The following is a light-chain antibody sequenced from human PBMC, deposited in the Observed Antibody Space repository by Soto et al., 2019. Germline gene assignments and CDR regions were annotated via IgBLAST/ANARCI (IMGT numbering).Light chain of an antibody. CDR3: GSYTSSSNYV. V-gene: IGLV2-14*01. CDR2: EVS. Sequence: QSVLTQPASVSGSPGQSITIPCTGYIHYDFVSWYQRHPGTAPKLVIYEVSNRPSGTSDRFSGSKSGHTASLTISGLQTEDEAVYYCGSYTSSSNYVFGTG. J-gene: IGLJ1*01. CDR1: IHYDF.